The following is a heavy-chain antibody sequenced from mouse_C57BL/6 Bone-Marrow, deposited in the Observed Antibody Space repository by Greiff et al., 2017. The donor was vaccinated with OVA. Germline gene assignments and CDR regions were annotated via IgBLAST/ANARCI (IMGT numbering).Heavy chain of an antibody. CDR2: INYDGSST. CDR1: GFTFSDYY. Sequence: EVQRVESEGGLVQPGSSMKLSCTASGFTFSDYYMAWVRQVPEKGLEWVANINYDGSSTYYLDSLKSRFIISRDNAKNILYLQMSSLKSEDTATYYCARGGDYTYWYFDVWGTGTTVTVSS. V-gene: IGHV5-16*01. J-gene: IGHJ1*03. CDR3: ARGGDYTYWYFDV. D-gene: IGHD2-13*01.